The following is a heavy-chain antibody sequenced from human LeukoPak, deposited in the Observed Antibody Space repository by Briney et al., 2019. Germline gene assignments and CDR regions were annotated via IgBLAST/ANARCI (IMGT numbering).Heavy chain of an antibody. CDR1: GFDFSGYA. CDR2: ISYDGSNK. D-gene: IGHD6-19*01. Sequence: GGCMTLSCAASGFDFSGYAIYWVRQAPCKGLEWVVVISYDGSNKYYADSVKGRFTISRDNSKNTLYLQMNSLRAEDTAVYYCARDAAVAGTSGFDYWGQGTLVTVSS. J-gene: IGHJ4*02. CDR3: ARDAAVAGTSGFDY. V-gene: IGHV3-30-3*01.